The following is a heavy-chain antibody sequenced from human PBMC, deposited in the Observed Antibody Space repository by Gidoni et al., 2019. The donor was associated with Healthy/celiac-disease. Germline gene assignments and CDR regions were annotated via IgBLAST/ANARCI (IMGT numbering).Heavy chain of an antibody. Sequence: QVQLVQSGAEVQKPGASVKVSCKASGYTFNSYDINWVRQATEQGLEWMGWMNPNSGNTGYAQKFQGRVTMTRNTSISTAYMELSSLRSEDTAVYYCARFPVNTIFGVVNDYWGQGTLVTVSS. CDR1: GYTFNSYD. CDR2: MNPNSGNT. V-gene: IGHV1-8*01. J-gene: IGHJ4*02. D-gene: IGHD3-3*01. CDR3: ARFPVNTIFGVVNDY.